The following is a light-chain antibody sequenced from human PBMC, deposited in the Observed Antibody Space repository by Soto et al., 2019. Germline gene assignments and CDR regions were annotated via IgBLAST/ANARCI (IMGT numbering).Light chain of an antibody. CDR3: QQRSSWIT. J-gene: IGKJ5*01. Sequence: EILMTHAPATLSVSPGERATLSCRASQSVSSDLAWYQQKPGQSPRLLIYGASTRATGIPARFSGSGSATDFTLTISSLEPEDFAVYYCQQRSSWITFGQGTRLEIK. CDR2: GAS. CDR1: QSVSSD. V-gene: IGKV3-11*01.